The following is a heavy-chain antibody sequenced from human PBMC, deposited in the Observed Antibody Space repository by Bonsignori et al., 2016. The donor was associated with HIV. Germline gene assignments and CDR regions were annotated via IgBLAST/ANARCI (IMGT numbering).Heavy chain of an antibody. Sequence: QVQLQQWGAGLLKPSQTLSLTCAVYGGSCSGHFCGWIRQPPGKGLEWIGEINHSGNTNYNPSLKSRVTISLDTSKNELSLKLSSVTAADTAIYYCARGMRNHYDYTWGTYRFAGNHDAFDIWGPGT. D-gene: IGHD3-16*02. CDR3: ARGMRNHYDYTWGTYRFAGNHDAFDI. J-gene: IGHJ3*02. V-gene: IGHV4-34*02. CDR2: INHSGNT. CDR1: GGSCSGHF.